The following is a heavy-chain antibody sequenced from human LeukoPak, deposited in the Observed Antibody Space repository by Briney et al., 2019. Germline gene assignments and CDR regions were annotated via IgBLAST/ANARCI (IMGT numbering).Heavy chain of an antibody. Sequence: SETLSLTCTVSGGSISSYYWSWIRQPPRKGLEWIGYIYYSGSTNYNPSLKSRVTISVDTSKNQFSLKLSSVTAADTAVYYCAGSSGSYAFDYWGQGTLVTVSS. CDR1: GGSISSYY. D-gene: IGHD1-26*01. CDR3: AGSSGSYAFDY. V-gene: IGHV4-59*01. CDR2: IYYSGST. J-gene: IGHJ4*02.